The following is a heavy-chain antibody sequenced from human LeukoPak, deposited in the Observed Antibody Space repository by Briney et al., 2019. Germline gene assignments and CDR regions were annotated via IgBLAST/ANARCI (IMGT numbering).Heavy chain of an antibody. D-gene: IGHD6-13*01. CDR3: ARDPGIAAVDY. CDR2: IRYDGSSK. CDR1: RFTFSSYW. V-gene: IGHV3-30*02. Sequence: PGGSLRLSCAASRFTFSSYWMHWVRQAPGKGLEWVAFIRYDGSSKYYADSMKGRFTISRDNAKNSLYLQMNSLRAEDTAVYYCARDPGIAAVDYWGQGTLVTVSS. J-gene: IGHJ4*02.